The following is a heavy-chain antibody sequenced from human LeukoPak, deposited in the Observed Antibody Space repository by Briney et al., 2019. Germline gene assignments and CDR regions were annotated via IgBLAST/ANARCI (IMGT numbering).Heavy chain of an antibody. Sequence: PSETLSLTCTVSGGSISSSSYYWGGIRQPPGKGLEWIGSIYYSGSTYYNPSLKSRVTISVDTSKNQCSLKLSSVTAADTAVYYCARGATPKVAFDIWGQGTMVTVSS. D-gene: IGHD1-26*01. CDR1: GGSISSSSYY. J-gene: IGHJ3*02. V-gene: IGHV4-39*01. CDR2: IYYSGST. CDR3: ARGATPKVAFDI.